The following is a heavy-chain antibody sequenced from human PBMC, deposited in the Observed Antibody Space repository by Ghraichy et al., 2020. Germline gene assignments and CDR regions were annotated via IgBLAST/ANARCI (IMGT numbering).Heavy chain of an antibody. D-gene: IGHD5-12*01. J-gene: IGHJ4*02. CDR2: ISGSGDDT. CDR1: GLTFSNYA. V-gene: IGHV3-23*01. CDR3: AKSYNSGPIMLDY. Sequence: GGSLRLSCAASGLTFSNYAMTWVRQAPGKGLDWLSAISGSGDDTYYADSVKGRFTISRDNSKNTLYLQMNSLRAEDTAVYYCAKSYNSGPIMLDYWGPGTLVTVSS.